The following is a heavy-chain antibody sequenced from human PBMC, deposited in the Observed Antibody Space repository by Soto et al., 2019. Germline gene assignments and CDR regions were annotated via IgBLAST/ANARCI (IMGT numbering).Heavy chain of an antibody. Sequence: DVQLVESGGALVQPGRSLRLSCAASGFTFDDYAMHWVRQAPGKGLEWVSGISWNSDNIASADSVKGRFTISRDNAKNSLYLQMNSLRAEDTALYYCAKGEMATSSSSEFYYWGQGTLVTVSS. CDR3: AKGEMATSSSSEFYY. CDR1: GFTFDDYA. CDR2: ISWNSDNI. J-gene: IGHJ4*02. D-gene: IGHD5-12*01. V-gene: IGHV3-9*01.